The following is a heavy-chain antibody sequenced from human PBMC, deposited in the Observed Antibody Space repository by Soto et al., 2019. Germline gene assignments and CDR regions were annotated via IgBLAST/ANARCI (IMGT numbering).Heavy chain of an antibody. V-gene: IGHV3-30-3*01. CDR3: ARDVFVWGSYRYPQYYYYGMDV. Sequence: QVQLVESGGGVVQPGRSLRLSCAASGFTFSSYAMHWVRQAPGKGLEWVAVISYDGSNKYYADSVKGRFTIYRDNSKNTLYLQMNSLRAEDTAVYYWARDVFVWGSYRYPQYYYYGMDVWGQGTTVTVSS. CDR2: ISYDGSNK. J-gene: IGHJ6*02. D-gene: IGHD3-16*02. CDR1: GFTFSSYA.